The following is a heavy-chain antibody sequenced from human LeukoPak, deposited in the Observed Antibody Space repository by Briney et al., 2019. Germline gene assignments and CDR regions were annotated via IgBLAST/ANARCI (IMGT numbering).Heavy chain of an antibody. V-gene: IGHV3-7*01. D-gene: IGHD6-13*01. CDR3: ARDHRQQLTHYYYYYMDV. J-gene: IGHJ6*03. CDR2: IKQDGSEK. CDR1: GFTFSSYL. Sequence: GGSLRLSCAASGFTFSSYLMSWVRQAPGKGLEWVANIKQDGSEKYYVDSVKGRFTISRDNAKNSLYLQMNSLRAEDTAVYYCARDHRQQLTHYYYYYMDVWGKGTTVTVSS.